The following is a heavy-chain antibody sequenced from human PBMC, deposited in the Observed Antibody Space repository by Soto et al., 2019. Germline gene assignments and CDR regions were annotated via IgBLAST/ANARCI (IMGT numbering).Heavy chain of an antibody. D-gene: IGHD2-15*01. CDR1: GFTVRSSH. CDR2: ISGSGGTA. Sequence: PGGSLRLSCAASGFTVRSSHMGWVRQTPRKGLEWVSSISGSGGTAYNVDSVKGRFTISRDNSKNTLYLQMDSLGADDMAVYYCAREYRYCNGGSCKTWSGGFDIWGHGIMVTVSS. J-gene: IGHJ3*02. CDR3: AREYRYCNGGSCKTWSGGFDI. V-gene: IGHV3-23*01.